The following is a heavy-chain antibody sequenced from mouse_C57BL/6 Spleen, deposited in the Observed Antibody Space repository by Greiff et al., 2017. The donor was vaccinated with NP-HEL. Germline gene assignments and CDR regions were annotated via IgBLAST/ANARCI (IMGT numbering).Heavy chain of an antibody. V-gene: IGHV5-4*01. CDR2: ISDGGSYT. CDR1: GFTFSSYA. Sequence: DVMLVESGGGLVKPGGSLKLSCAASGFTFSSYAMSWVRQTPEKRLEWVATISDGGSYTNYPDNVKGRFTIPSDTAKNNLYLQMSLLNSEDTAMYYCARDRDYGLYYYAMDYWGQGTSVTVSS. D-gene: IGHD1-1*02. CDR3: ARDRDYGLYYYAMDY. J-gene: IGHJ4*01.